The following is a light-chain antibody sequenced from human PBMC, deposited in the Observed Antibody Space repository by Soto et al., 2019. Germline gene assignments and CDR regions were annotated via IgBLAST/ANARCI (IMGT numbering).Light chain of an antibody. CDR3: MKCKHWPYT. V-gene: IGKV2-30*01. J-gene: IGKJ2*01. Sequence: VVMHQSPLSPPVTLGEPASVSCRSSQSLVDSDGYSYLSWFQQRPGQSLRRLTYKVSNQDSGVPDRFSGSGSDADFTLKICRVEAEDVEVYYGMKCKHWPYTFGQGNQLDIK. CDR1: QSLVDSDGYSY. CDR2: KVS.